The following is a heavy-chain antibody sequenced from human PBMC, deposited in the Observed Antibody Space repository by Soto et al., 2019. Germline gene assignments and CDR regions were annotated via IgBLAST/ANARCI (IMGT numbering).Heavy chain of an antibody. V-gene: IGHV3-64D*06. J-gene: IGHJ4*02. D-gene: IGHD2-21*02. CDR3: AKEMSKGGGDGYYIDY. Sequence: GGSLRLSCSASGFTFSSYGMHWVRQAPGKGLEWVSAILNHGGTKYYADSVRGRFTISRDNSKNTLFLQMTSLRADDTAVYYCAKEMSKGGGDGYYIDYWGQGTLVTVSS. CDR2: ILNHGGTK. CDR1: GFTFSSYG.